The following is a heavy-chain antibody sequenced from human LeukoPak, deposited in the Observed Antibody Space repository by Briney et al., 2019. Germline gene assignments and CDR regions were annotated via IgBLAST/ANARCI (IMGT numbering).Heavy chain of an antibody. J-gene: IGHJ4*02. V-gene: IGHV1-69*04. Sequence: GASVTVSFTASGGTFSSYAISWVRQAPGQGLEWMGRIIPILGIANYAQKFQGRVTITADKSTSTAYMELSSLRSEDTAVYYCATEKPTAEGSVYWGQGTLVTVSS. CDR2: IIPILGIA. CDR1: GGTFSSYA. D-gene: IGHD4-17*01. CDR3: ATEKPTAEGSVY.